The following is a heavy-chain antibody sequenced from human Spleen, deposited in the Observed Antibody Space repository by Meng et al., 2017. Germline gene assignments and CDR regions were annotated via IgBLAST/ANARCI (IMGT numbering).Heavy chain of an antibody. CDR3: ATQYCSSTSCPPPNWFDP. D-gene: IGHD2-2*01. Sequence: QVQLVQSGSELKKPGASVKVSCKASGYTFNSYAMNWVRQAPGQGLEWMGWFNTNTGNPTYAQGFTGRFVFSLDTSVSTAYLQISSLKAEDTAVYYCATQYCSSTSCPPPNWFDPWGQGTLVTVSS. J-gene: IGHJ5*02. V-gene: IGHV7-4-1*02. CDR2: FNTNTGNP. CDR1: GYTFNSYA.